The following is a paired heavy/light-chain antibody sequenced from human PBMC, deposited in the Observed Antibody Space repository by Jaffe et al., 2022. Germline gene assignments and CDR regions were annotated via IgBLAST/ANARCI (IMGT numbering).Heavy chain of an antibody. V-gene: IGHV3-9*01. Sequence: EVQLVDSGGGLVQPGRSLRLSCAASGFTFDDYAMHWVRQVPGKGLEWVAGISWNNSTIVYAESVKGRFTISRDNAKNFLYLQLTNLRPEDTALYYCAKDSYYGSGIFKYFDSWGQGTLVTVSS. D-gene: IGHD3-10*01. CDR1: GFTFDDYA. CDR3: AKDSYYGSGIFKYFDS. J-gene: IGHJ5*01. CDR2: ISWNNSTI.
Light chain of an antibody. Sequence: QSLLMQPPSVSGAPGQRVTISCTGSGSNIGAGYDVYWYQQVPGTAPKFLISGNNKRPSGVPDRFSASKSGTSASLAITGLQAEDEANYYCQSYDSTLSGSVVFGGGTKLTVL. CDR2: GNN. J-gene: IGLJ2*01. V-gene: IGLV1-40*01. CDR3: QSYDSTLSGSVV. CDR1: GSNIGAGYD.